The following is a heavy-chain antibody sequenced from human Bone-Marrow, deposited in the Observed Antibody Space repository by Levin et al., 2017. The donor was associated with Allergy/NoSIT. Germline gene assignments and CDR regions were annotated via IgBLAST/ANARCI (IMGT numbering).Heavy chain of an antibody. Sequence: GGSLRLSCTASGFTFSNYGMHWVRQAPGKGLEWVAVIWYDGKNQYYADSVKGRFTISRDNSKNTGYLQMNSLRAEDTALYYCARDSKSLIVGHYGMDVWGQGTTVTVSS. D-gene: IGHD2-15*01. V-gene: IGHV3-33*01. CDR3: ARDSKSLIVGHYGMDV. CDR2: IWYDGKNQ. CDR1: GFTFSNYG. J-gene: IGHJ6*02.